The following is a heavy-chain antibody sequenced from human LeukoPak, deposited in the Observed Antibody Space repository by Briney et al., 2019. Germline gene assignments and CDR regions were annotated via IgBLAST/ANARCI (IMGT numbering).Heavy chain of an antibody. Sequence: ASVKVSCKVSGYTLTELSMHWVRQAPGKGLEWMGGFDPEDGETIYAQKFQGSVTMTEDTSTDTAYMELSSLRSEDTAVYYCATLGYCSSTSCYGWFAPWGQGTLVTVSS. CDR3: ATLGYCSSTSCYGWFAP. D-gene: IGHD2-2*01. J-gene: IGHJ5*02. CDR2: FDPEDGET. CDR1: GYTLTELS. V-gene: IGHV1-24*01.